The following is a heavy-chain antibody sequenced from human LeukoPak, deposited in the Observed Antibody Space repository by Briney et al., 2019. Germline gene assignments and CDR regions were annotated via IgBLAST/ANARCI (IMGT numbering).Heavy chain of an antibody. CDR1: GYTFTGYY. D-gene: IGHD1-26*01. Sequence: ASVKVSCKASGYTFTGYYMHWVRQAPGQGLEWMGWINPNSGGTNYAQKFQGGVTMTRDTSISTAYMELSRLRSDDTAVYYCARRGSSVGGSYYSFDYWGQGTLVTVSS. CDR2: INPNSGGT. V-gene: IGHV1-2*02. J-gene: IGHJ4*02. CDR3: ARRGSSVGGSYYSFDY.